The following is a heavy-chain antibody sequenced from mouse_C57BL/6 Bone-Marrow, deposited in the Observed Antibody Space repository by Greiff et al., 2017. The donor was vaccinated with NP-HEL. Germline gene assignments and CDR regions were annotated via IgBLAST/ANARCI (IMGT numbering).Heavy chain of an antibody. V-gene: IGHV1-5*01. CDR2: IYPGNSDT. CDR3: TYGNYYYAMDY. Sequence: VQVVESGTVLARPGASVKMSCKTSGYTFTSHWMHWVKQRPGQGLEWIGAIYPGNSDTSYNQKFKGKAKLTAVTSASTAYMKLSNLTNENSAVYYCTYGNYYYAMDYWDQGTSVTVTS. CDR1: GYTFTSHW. J-gene: IGHJ4*01. D-gene: IGHD2-1*01.